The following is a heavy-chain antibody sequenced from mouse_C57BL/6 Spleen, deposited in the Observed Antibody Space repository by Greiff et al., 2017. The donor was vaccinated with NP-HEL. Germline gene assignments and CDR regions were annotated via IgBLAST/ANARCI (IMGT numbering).Heavy chain of an antibody. V-gene: IGHV1-52*01. CDR1: GYTFTSYW. J-gene: IGHJ2*01. Sequence: VQLQQSGAELVRPGSSVKLSCKASGYTFTSYWMHWVKQRPIQGLEWIGNIDPSDSETHYNQKFKDKATLTVDKSSSTAYMQLSSLTSEDSAVYYCASDYDGYYFDYWGQGTTLTVSS. D-gene: IGHD2-4*01. CDR2: IDPSDSET. CDR3: ASDYDGYYFDY.